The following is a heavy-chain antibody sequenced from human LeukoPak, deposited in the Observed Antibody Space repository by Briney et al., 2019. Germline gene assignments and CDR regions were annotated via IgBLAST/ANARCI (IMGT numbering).Heavy chain of an antibody. D-gene: IGHD3-10*01. V-gene: IGHV1-46*01. CDR3: ARAEITMVRGVIRRDYYYYYMDV. J-gene: IGHJ6*03. CDR2: INPSGGST. Sequence: ASVKVSCKASGYTFTSYYMHWVRQAPGQGLEWMGIINPSGGSTSYAQKFQGRVTMTRDMSTSTVYMELSSLRSEDTAVYYCARAEITMVRGVIRRDYYYYYMDVWGKGTTVTISS. CDR1: GYTFTSYY.